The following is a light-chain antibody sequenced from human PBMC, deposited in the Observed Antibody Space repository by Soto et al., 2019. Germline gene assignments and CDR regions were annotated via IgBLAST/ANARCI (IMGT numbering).Light chain of an antibody. V-gene: IGLV3-1*01. CDR1: KLGDKY. J-gene: IGLJ2*01. Sequence: SYELTQPPSVSVSPGQTASITCSGDKLGDKYACWYQQKPGQSPVVVIYQDNNRPSGIPERFSGSNSGNTATLTISGTQAVDEADYYCQAWDSSTVVFGGGTKVTVL. CDR2: QDN. CDR3: QAWDSSTVV.